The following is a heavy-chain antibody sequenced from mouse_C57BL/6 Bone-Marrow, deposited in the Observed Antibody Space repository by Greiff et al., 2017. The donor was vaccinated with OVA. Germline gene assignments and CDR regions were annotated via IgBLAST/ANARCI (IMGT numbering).Heavy chain of an antibody. J-gene: IGHJ2*01. CDR1: GFTFSSYG. CDR3: ARHYYGSSYY. Sequence: EVQLQESGGDLVKPGGSLKLSCAASGFTFSSYGMSWVRQTPDKRLEWVATISSGGSYTYSPDSVKGRFTISRDNAKNTLYLQMSSLKTEDTAMYYCARHYYGSSYYWGQGTTLTVSS. D-gene: IGHD1-1*01. CDR2: ISSGGSYT. V-gene: IGHV5-6*01.